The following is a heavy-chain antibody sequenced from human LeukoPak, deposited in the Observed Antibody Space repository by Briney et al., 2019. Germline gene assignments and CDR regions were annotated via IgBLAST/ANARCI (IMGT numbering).Heavy chain of an antibody. CDR3: ARAGIAVDNWFDP. Sequence: PSETLSLTCTVSGGSISSSSYYWGWIRQPPGKGLEWIGSIYYSGSTYYNPSLKSRVTISVDTSKNQFSLKLSSVTAADTAVYYCARAGIAVDNWFDPWGQGTLATVSS. V-gene: IGHV4-39*01. J-gene: IGHJ5*02. D-gene: IGHD6-19*01. CDR1: GGSISSSSYY. CDR2: IYYSGST.